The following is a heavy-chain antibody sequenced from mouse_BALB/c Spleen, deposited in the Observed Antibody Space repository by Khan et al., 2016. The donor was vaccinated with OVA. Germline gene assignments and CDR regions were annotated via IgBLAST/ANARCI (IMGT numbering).Heavy chain of an antibody. J-gene: IGHJ2*01. CDR1: GYSITSDYA. CDR3: ARSVTITTVVATDFDY. Sequence: EVQIQESGPGLVKPSQSLSLTCTVTGYSITSDYAWNWIRQFPGNKLEWMGYISYSGRTSYNPSPKSRISITRYTSTHQFFLQLNSVTTEDTATYYCARSVTITTVVATDFDYWGQGTTLTVSS. CDR2: ISYSGRT. D-gene: IGHD1-1*01. V-gene: IGHV3-2*02.